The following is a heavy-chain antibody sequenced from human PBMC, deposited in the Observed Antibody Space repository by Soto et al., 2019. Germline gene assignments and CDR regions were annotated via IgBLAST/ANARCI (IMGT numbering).Heavy chain of an antibody. CDR3: ATTGGSRSSSWLDLRT. CDR1: GYSFTSYW. V-gene: IGHV5-10-1*01. D-gene: IGHD6-13*01. CDR2: IDPSDSYT. J-gene: IGHJ5*02. Sequence: GESLKISCNGSGYSFTSYWISWVRQMPGKGLEWMGRIDPSDSYTNYSPSFQGHVTISADKSISTAYLQWSSLKATDTAMYYCATTGGSRSSSWLDLRTWGQGTLVTVSS.